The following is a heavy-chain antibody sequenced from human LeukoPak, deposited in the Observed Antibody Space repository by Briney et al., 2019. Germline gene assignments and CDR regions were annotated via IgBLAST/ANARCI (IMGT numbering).Heavy chain of an antibody. CDR3: ARAGSSWGIDY. CDR1: GGSISSGGYS. Sequence: SETLSLTCAVSGGSISSGGYSWSWIRQPPGKGLVWIGYIYHSGSTYYNPSLKSRVTISVDRSKNQFSLKLSSVTAADTAVYYCARAGSSWGIDYWGQGTLVTVSS. D-gene: IGHD6-13*01. V-gene: IGHV4-30-2*01. CDR2: IYHSGST. J-gene: IGHJ4*02.